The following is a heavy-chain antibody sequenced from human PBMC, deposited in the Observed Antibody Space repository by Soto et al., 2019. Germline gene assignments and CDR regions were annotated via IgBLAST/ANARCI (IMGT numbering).Heavy chain of an antibody. CDR1: GYTFTSYA. CDR3: ARDGSLSEFPNYYYYYYMDV. Sequence: ASVKVSCKASGYTFTSYAMHWVRQAPGQRLEWMGWINAGNGNTKYSQKFQGRVTITRDTSASTAYMELSSLRSEDTAVYYCARDGSLSEFPNYYYYYYMDVWGKGNTVTVSS. CDR2: INAGNGNT. V-gene: IGHV1-3*01. J-gene: IGHJ6*03. D-gene: IGHD2-21*01.